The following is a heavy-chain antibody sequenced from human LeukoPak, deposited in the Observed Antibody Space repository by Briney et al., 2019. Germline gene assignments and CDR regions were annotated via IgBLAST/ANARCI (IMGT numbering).Heavy chain of an antibody. CDR1: GFTFSSYS. CDR3: ARDSLLGVVSAARYYGMDV. CDR2: ISSSSDIK. Sequence: GGSLRLSCAASGFTFSSYSMNWVRQAPGKGLEWVSYISSSSDIKYYADSVRGRFTMSRDNAKNSLYLQVNSLRAEDTAVYYCARDSLLGVVSAARYYGMDVWGQGTTVTVSS. D-gene: IGHD2-2*01. J-gene: IGHJ6*02. V-gene: IGHV3-48*04.